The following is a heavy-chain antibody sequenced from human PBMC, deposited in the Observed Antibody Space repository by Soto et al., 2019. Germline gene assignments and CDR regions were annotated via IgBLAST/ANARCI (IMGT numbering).Heavy chain of an antibody. D-gene: IGHD3-3*01. Sequence: SETLSLTCAVSGGSISNYYWSWVPPPPGKGLERIGYFNYSGCTLYNPSLKSRVSISVVTSKNQFSLKLSSVIAADTAVYSCARYKRITIFGVVIEGDPTDYYGMDVWGQGTTVTVS. CDR2: FNYSGCT. J-gene: IGHJ6*02. V-gene: IGHV4-30-4*08. CDR3: ARYKRITIFGVVIEGDPTDYYGMDV. CDR1: GGSISNYY.